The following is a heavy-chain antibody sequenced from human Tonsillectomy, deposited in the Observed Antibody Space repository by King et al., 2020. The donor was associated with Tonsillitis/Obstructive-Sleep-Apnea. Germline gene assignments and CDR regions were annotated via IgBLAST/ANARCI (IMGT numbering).Heavy chain of an antibody. J-gene: IGHJ5*02. CDR1: GFSLSTSGMC. V-gene: IGHV2-70*11. CDR2: IDWDDDN. Sequence: VTLKESGPALVKPTQTLTLTCTFSGFSLSTSGMCVSWIRHPPGKALEWLARIDWDDDNYYSTSLKTRLTISKDTSKNQVVLTMTNMDLVDTATHYCPRINGGGSCYRGWFDPWGQGTLVTVSS. D-gene: IGHD2-15*01. CDR3: PRINGGGSCYRGWFDP.